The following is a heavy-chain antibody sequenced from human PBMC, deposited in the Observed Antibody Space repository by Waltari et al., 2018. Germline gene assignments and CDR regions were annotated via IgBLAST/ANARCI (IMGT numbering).Heavy chain of an antibody. CDR1: GYTFTGYY. D-gene: IGHD5-18*01. CDR2: INPNSGGT. V-gene: IGHV1-2*04. CDR3: ARASSYGASYYYYGMDV. J-gene: IGHJ6*02. Sequence: QVQLVQSGAEVKKPGASVKVSCKASGYTFTGYYMPWVRQAPGKGLEWMGWINPNSGGTNYAQKFQGWVTMTRDTSISTAYMELSRLRSDDTAVYYCARASSYGASYYYYGMDVWGQGTTVTVSS.